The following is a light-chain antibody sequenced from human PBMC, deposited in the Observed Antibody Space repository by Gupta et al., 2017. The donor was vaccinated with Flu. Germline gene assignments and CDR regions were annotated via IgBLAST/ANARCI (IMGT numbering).Light chain of an antibody. Sequence: DIVMTPSPLLLPATPGGPASISCRTSQSLLHSNGYNYLDWYLQKPGQSPQLLIYLGSNRASGVPDRFSGSGSGTDFTLKISRVEAEDVGVYYLMKDLRIWTFGRGTKVEIK. J-gene: IGKJ1*01. CDR3: MKDLRIWT. CDR2: LGS. CDR1: QSLLHSNGYNY. V-gene: IGKV2-28*01.